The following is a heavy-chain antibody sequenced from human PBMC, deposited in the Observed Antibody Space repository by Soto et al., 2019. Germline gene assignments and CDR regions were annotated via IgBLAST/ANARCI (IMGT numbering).Heavy chain of an antibody. CDR1: GGTFSTYD. D-gene: IGHD6-19*01. CDR2: SIPIFNTP. CDR3: ARQTVNSGWHYGNWFDP. V-gene: IGHV1-69*06. Sequence: SVKVSCKVSGGTFSTYDISWVRQAPGQGLEWMGGSIPIFNTPKYAQRFQGRVTITADKSTSTVHMELSSLRSEDTAVYYCARQTVNSGWHYGNWFDPWGQGTLVTVSS. J-gene: IGHJ5*02.